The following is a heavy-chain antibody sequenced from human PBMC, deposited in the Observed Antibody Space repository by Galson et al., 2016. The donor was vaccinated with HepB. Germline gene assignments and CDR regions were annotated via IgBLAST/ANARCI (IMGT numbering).Heavy chain of an antibody. CDR1: GYTFTYYY. Sequence: SVKASCKASGYTFTYYYMHWVRQAPGQGLEWMGIINPNGGSTTYAQNFQGRLTMTRDTSTSTVYMELSSLRSDDTAVYYCERGDYDILTAYYGSAGYWGQGTLVTVSS. CDR3: ERGDYDILTAYYGSAGY. J-gene: IGHJ4*02. CDR2: INPNGGST. D-gene: IGHD3-9*01. V-gene: IGHV1-46*01.